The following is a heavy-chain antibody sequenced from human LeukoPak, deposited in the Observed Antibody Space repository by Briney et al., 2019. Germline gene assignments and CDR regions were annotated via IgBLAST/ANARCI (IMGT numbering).Heavy chain of an antibody. CDR2: IFPSGGEI. V-gene: IGHV3-23*01. D-gene: IGHD2-8*02. CDR3: ATYRQVLLPFES. J-gene: IGHJ4*02. Sequence: GGSLRLSCSASAFTFTTYGMIWVRQPPGKGLEWVSSIFPSGGEIHYADSVRGRFTISRDNSKSTLSLQMNSLRAEDTAIYYCATYRQVLLPFESWGQGTLVTVSS. CDR1: AFTFTTYG.